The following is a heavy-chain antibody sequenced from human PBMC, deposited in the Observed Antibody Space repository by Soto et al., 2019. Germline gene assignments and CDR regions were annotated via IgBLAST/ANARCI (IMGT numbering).Heavy chain of an antibody. CDR3: ARHYCSSTSCYPVYYYYYGMDV. D-gene: IGHD2-2*01. CDR1: GYSFTSYW. V-gene: IGHV5-51*01. CDR2: IYPGDSDT. Sequence: GESLKISCKGSGYSFTSYWIGWVRQMPGKGLEWMGIIYPGDSDTRYSPSFQGQVTISADKSISTAYLQRSSLKASDTAMYYCARHYCSSTSCYPVYYYYYGMDVWGQGTTVTVSS. J-gene: IGHJ6*02.